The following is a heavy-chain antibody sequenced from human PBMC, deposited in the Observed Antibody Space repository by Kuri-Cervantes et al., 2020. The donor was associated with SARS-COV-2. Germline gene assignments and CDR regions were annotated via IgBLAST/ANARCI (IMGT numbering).Heavy chain of an antibody. CDR3: ARDLSLATYYDFWSGLYYFDC. CDR1: GYSISSGHC. V-gene: IGHV4-38-2*02. D-gene: IGHD3-3*01. Sequence: SETLSLTCAVSGYSISSGHCWGWIRQPPGKGLEWIGSVFYDGRTYYNPSLKSRVTVSVDTSKNQFSLKVNSVTAADTAVYYCARDLSLATYYDFWSGLYYFDCWGQGILVTVSS. J-gene: IGHJ4*02. CDR2: VFYDGRT.